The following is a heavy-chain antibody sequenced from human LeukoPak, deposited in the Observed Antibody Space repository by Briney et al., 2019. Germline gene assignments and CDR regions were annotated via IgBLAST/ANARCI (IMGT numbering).Heavy chain of an antibody. CDR2: VNPNSGNT. J-gene: IGHJ4*02. CDR1: GYTFTSYD. V-gene: IGHV1-8*01. D-gene: IGHD1-7*01. Sequence: ASVKVSCKASGYTFTSYDINWVRQATGQGLEWMGWVNPNSGNTAYAQKVQGRVTMTRNTSITTAYMELSSLRSEDTAVYYCAIKLSSGGYWGQGTLVTVSS. CDR3: AIKLSSGGY.